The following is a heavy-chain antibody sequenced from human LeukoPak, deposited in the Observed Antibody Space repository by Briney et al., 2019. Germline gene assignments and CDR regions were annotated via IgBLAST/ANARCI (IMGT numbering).Heavy chain of an antibody. CDR3: ARDMCYDFWSGYYTGLRFHP. V-gene: IGHV3-7*01. Sequence: PGGSLRLSCAASGFTFSSYWMSWVRQAPGKGLEWVANIKQDGSEKYYVDSVKGRFTISRDNAKNSLYLQMNSLRAEDTAVYYCARDMCYDFWSGYYTGLRFHPWGQGTLVTVSS. J-gene: IGHJ5*02. CDR1: GFTFSSYW. D-gene: IGHD3-3*01. CDR2: IKQDGSEK.